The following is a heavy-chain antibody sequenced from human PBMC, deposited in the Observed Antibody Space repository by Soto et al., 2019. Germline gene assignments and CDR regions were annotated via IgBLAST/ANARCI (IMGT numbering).Heavy chain of an antibody. J-gene: IGHJ4*02. V-gene: IGHV3-30*18. CDR2: ISYDGSNK. Sequence: QVQLVESGGGVVQPGRSLKLSCAASGFTFSNYGIHWVRQAPGKGLEWVALISYDGSNKDYADSVKGRFTISRDNSKNSLYQQMNSLRVEDTAVYYCAKRRLYGSGIYHPFDYWGQGTLVTVSS. CDR3: AKRRLYGSGIYHPFDY. CDR1: GFTFSNYG. D-gene: IGHD3-10*01.